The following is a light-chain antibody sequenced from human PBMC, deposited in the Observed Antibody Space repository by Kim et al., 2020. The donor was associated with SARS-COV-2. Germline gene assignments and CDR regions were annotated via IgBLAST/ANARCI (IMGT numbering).Light chain of an antibody. CDR2: DNV. J-gene: IGLJ3*02. CDR1: SGRIAGHY. Sequence: NFMLTQPHSVSESPGKTVTISCTRSSGRIAGHYVQWFQQRPGSAPITIIYDNVQRPSGVPDRFSGSINRSSNSASLTISGLRAEDEADYYCHSYGSDTYDWVFGGGTKVTVL. V-gene: IGLV6-57*03. CDR3: HSYGSDTYDWV.